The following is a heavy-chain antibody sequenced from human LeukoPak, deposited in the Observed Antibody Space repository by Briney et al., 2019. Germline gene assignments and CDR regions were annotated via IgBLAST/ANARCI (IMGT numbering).Heavy chain of an antibody. CDR3: ARDKPPTNSDLHSGSYYVDAFDI. J-gene: IGHJ3*02. V-gene: IGHV1-69*01. CDR1: GGTFSSYA. Sequence: ASVKVSCKASGGTFSSYAISWVRQAPGQGLEWMGGIIPIFGTANYAQKFQGRVTITADESTSTAYMELSSLRSEDTAVYYCARDKPPTNSDLHSGSYYVDAFDIWGQGTMVTASS. CDR2: IIPIFGTA. D-gene: IGHD1-26*01.